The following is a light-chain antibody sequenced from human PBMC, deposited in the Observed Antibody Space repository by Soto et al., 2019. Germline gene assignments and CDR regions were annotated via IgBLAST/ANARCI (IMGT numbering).Light chain of an antibody. CDR3: SSFAGADIFV. V-gene: IGLV2-8*01. CDR1: SNDVGGYNY. J-gene: IGLJ1*01. Sequence: ALTXPPSASGSPGQSVTISCAGTSNDVGGYNYVSWYQQHPGKAPKLIIYEVVKRPSGVPDRFSGSRSGNTASLTVSGLQAEDEADYYCSSFAGADIFVFGTGTKVTVL. CDR2: EVV.